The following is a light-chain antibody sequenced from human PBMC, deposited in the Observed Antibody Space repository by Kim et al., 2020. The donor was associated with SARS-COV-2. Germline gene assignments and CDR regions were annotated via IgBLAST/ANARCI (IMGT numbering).Light chain of an antibody. CDR1: SSNIGRHS. Sequence: GQRVTISCSGSSSNIGRHSVHWYQQLPGTAPKLLIYTNSQRPSGVPDRFTGSKSGTSASLAISGLRSEDEADYYCAAWDDSLGARVFGGGTKLTVL. J-gene: IGLJ3*02. V-gene: IGLV1-47*01. CDR3: AAWDDSLGARV. CDR2: TNS.